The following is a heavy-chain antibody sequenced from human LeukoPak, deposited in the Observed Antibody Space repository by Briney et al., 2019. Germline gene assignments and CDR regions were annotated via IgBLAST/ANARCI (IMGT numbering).Heavy chain of an antibody. CDR3: ARSLRGYRFATDY. J-gene: IGHJ4*02. Sequence: PSETLSLTCTVSGDSISSSSYYWSWIRQPPGKGLEWIGYIYYSGSTKYNPSIKSRVTISVDTSKNQFSLKLSSVTAADTAVYYCARSLRGYRFATDYWGQGTLVTVSS. D-gene: IGHD5-18*01. CDR1: GDSISSSSYY. V-gene: IGHV4-61*05. CDR2: IYYSGST.